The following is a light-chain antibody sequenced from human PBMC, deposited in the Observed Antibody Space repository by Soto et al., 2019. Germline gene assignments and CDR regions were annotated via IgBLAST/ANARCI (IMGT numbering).Light chain of an antibody. CDR3: QDRGNWPIYT. Sequence: EIVLTQSPATPSLSLGERATLSCRASQSLSGYLAWYQQKPGQPPRLLIYGASHRATGIPARFTGTGSGTDFTLTISRLEPEDFAVYYCQDRGNWPIYTFGGGTKLDLK. CDR2: GAS. V-gene: IGKV3-11*01. CDR1: QSLSGY. J-gene: IGKJ4*01.